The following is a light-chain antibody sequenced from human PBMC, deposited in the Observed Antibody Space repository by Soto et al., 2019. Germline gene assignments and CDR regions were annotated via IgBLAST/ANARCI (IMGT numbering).Light chain of an antibody. CDR1: QGVSTW. J-gene: IGKJ1*01. V-gene: IGKV1-5*03. Sequence: IQLTQSPSTLSGSVGDRVTITCRASQGVSTWLAWYQQRPSQAPKLLVYEASKLQSGVPSRFSASGSLRDFTLTISSLQPEDSATYYCQQYYDFRTFGQGTKVEI. CDR3: QQYYDFRT. CDR2: EAS.